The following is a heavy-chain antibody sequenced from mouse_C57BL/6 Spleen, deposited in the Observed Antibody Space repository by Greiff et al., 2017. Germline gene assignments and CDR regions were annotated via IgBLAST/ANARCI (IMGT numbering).Heavy chain of an antibody. CDR1: GYTFTSYW. CDR3: ASDGSSPRYAMDY. V-gene: IGHV1-64*01. J-gene: IGHJ4*01. Sequence: QVQLQQPGAELVKPGASVKLSCKASGYTFTSYWMHWVKQRPGQGLEWIGRIHPNSGSTNYNEKFKSKATLTVDKSSSTAYMHLSSLTSEDSAVYDGASDGSSPRYAMDYWGQGTTGTVAS. CDR2: IHPNSGST. D-gene: IGHD1-1*01.